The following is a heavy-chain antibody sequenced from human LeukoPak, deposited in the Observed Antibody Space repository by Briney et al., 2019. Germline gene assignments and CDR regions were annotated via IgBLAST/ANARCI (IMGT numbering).Heavy chain of an antibody. CDR3: ARQETVMLQGRFALDL. CDR1: GRSLNGSC. D-gene: IGHD3-16*01. J-gene: IGHJ3*01. CDR2: IDHSGST. V-gene: IGHV4-34*01. Sequence: SETLSLTCAVFGRSLNGSCLTWIRQLPGKGLEWIGEIDHSGSTNCNPSLKSRVTISVDPSKNQFSLKLNSVTAADTAVYYCARQETVMLQGRFALDLWGQGTTVTVSS.